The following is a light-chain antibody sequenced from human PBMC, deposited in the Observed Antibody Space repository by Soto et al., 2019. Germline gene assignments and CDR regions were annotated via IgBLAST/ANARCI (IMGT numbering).Light chain of an antibody. J-gene: IGKJ1*01. Sequence: EIVMTQSPVSLSVSPGGRATLSCRASQSISDTLAWYQQKPGQAPRLLIHGAFKRATGIPDRFSGSGSGTDFTLTISRMEPEDFAVYCCQQYGSSPRTFGQGTKVDIK. CDR1: QSISDT. CDR3: QQYGSSPRT. V-gene: IGKV3-20*01. CDR2: GAF.